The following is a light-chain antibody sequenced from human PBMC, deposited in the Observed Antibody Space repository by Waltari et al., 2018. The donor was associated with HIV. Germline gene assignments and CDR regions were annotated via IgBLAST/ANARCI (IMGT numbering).Light chain of an antibody. CDR3: AAWDDSLGGLL. V-gene: IGLV1-47*01. Sequence: QSVLTQPPSASGTPGQRVTISRSGSSSNIGSNYVYWYQQLPGTAPKLLIYRNSQRPSGVPDRFSGSKSGTSASLAISGLRSEDEADYYCAAWDDSLGGLLFGGGTKLTVL. CDR2: RNS. CDR1: SSNIGSNY. J-gene: IGLJ2*01.